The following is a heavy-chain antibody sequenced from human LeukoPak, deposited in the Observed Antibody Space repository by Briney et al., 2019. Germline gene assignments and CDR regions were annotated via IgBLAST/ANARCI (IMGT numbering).Heavy chain of an antibody. V-gene: IGHV4-59*08. D-gene: IGHD5-12*01. J-gene: IGHJ4*02. CDR2: IYYSGST. CDR3: ARVGRLHSFDY. CDR1: GGSINSYY. Sequence: TSETLSLTCTVSGGSINSYYWTWIRQPPGKGLEWIGYIYYSGSTHYNPSLNSRVTISMDTSKNQFSLKLSSVTAADTAVYYCARVGRLHSFDYWGQGTLVTVSS.